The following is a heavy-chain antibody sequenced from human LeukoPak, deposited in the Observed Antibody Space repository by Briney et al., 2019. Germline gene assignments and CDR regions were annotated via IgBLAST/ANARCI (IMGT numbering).Heavy chain of an antibody. CDR2: INPSGGST. V-gene: IGHV1-46*01. Sequence: ASVKVSCKASGYTFTGYYMHWVRQAPGQGLEWMGIINPSGGSTSYAQKFQGRVTMTRDTSTSTVYMELSSLRSEDTAVYYCARQGYCSSTSCYSYYYYYMDVWGKGTTVTVSS. CDR1: GYTFTGYY. D-gene: IGHD2-2*01. CDR3: ARQGYCSSTSCYSYYYYYMDV. J-gene: IGHJ6*03.